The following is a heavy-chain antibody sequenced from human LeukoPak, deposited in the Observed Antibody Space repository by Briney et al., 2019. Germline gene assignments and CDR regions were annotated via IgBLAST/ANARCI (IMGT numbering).Heavy chain of an antibody. D-gene: IGHD6-6*01. Sequence: ASVKVSCTASGYTFTSYYMHWVRQAPGQGLEWMGIINPSGGSTSYAQKFQGRVTMTRDMSTSTVYMELSSLRSEDTAVYYCARDSARVAARPWWFDPWGQGTLVTVSS. J-gene: IGHJ5*02. CDR2: INPSGGST. V-gene: IGHV1-46*01. CDR3: ARDSARVAARPWWFDP. CDR1: GYTFTSYY.